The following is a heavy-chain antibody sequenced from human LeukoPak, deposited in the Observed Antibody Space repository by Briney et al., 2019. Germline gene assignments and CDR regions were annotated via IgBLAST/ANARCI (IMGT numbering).Heavy chain of an antibody. CDR2: IYYSGST. CDR1: GGSISGYY. V-gene: IGHV4-59*01. D-gene: IGHD4-23*01. J-gene: IGHJ4*02. CDR3: ATNYGGNSGYFDY. Sequence: SETLSLTCTVSGGSISGYYWSWIRQPPGKGLEWIGYIYYSGSTNCNPSLKSRVTISVDTSKNQFSLKLSSVTAADTAVYYCATNYGGNSGYFDYWGQGTLVTVSS.